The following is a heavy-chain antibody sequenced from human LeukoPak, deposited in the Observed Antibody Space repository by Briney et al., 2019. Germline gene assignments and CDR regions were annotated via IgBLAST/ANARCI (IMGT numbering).Heavy chain of an antibody. J-gene: IGHJ6*02. Sequence: PSETLSLTCAVYGGSFSGYYWSWIRQPPGKGLEWIGEINHSGSTNYNPSLESRVTISVDTSKNQFSLKLSSVTAADTAVYYCARGISFGHYYGMDVWGQGTTVTVSS. D-gene: IGHD3/OR15-3a*01. CDR3: ARGISFGHYYGMDV. CDR1: GGSFSGYY. CDR2: INHSGST. V-gene: IGHV4-34*01.